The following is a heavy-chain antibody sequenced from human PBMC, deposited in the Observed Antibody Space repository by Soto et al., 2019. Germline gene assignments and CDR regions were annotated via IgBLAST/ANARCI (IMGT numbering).Heavy chain of an antibody. CDR1: GGSISSGGYS. J-gene: IGHJ6*02. Sequence: PSETLSLTCAVSGGSISSGGYSWSWIRQPPGKGLEWIGYIYHSGSTYYNPSLKSRVTISVDRSKNQFSLKLSSVTAADTAVYYCAREKSYRMDVWGRGTTVTVSS. CDR2: IYHSGST. CDR3: AREKSYRMDV. V-gene: IGHV4-30-2*01.